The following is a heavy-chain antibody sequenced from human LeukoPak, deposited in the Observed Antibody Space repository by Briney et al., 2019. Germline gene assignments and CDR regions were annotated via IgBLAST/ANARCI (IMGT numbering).Heavy chain of an antibody. CDR3: ARVTIVVPARHALDI. CDR1: GYTFTSYG. J-gene: IGHJ3*02. CDR2: ISAYNGNT. V-gene: IGHV1-18*04. D-gene: IGHD2-2*01. Sequence: GASVKVSCKASGYTFTSYGISWVRQAPGQGLEWMGWISAYNGNTSYAQKLQGRVTMTTDTSTSTAYMELRSLRSDDTAVYYCARVTIVVPARHALDIWGQGTMVTVSS.